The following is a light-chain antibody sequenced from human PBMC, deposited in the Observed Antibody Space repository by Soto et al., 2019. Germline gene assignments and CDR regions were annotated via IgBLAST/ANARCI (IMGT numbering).Light chain of an antibody. J-gene: IGKJ4*01. Sequence: DIQMTQSPSSLSASVGDRVTITCRASQAISNYLAWYQQKPGKVPTLLLYAASTLQSGVPSRFSGSGSGTDFTITISSLQPEDAATYYCQKFNAVPTFGGGTKVEI. CDR3: QKFNAVPT. CDR2: AAS. CDR1: QAISNY. V-gene: IGKV1-27*01.